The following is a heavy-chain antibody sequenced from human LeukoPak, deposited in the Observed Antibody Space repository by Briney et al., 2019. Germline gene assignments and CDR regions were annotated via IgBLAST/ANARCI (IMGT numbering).Heavy chain of an antibody. CDR3: ARGMESGIGRSDAFDI. D-gene: IGHD1-26*01. CDR1: AFSLNAYN. V-gene: IGHV3-21*01. CDR2: ISSSSSYI. Sequence: GGSLRLSCAASAFSLNAYNMNWVRQAPGKGLEWVSSISSSSSYIYYADSVKGRFTISRDNAKNSLYLQMNSLRAEDTAVYYCARGMESGIGRSDAFDIWGQGTMVTVSS. J-gene: IGHJ3*02.